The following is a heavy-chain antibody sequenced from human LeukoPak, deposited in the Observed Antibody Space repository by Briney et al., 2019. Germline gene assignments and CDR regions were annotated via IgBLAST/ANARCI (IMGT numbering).Heavy chain of an antibody. CDR2: INPNSGGT. Sequence: ASVKVSCKASGYTFTGYYMHWVRQAPGQELEWMGWINPNSGGTNYAQKFQGRVTMTRDTSTSTAYMELSRLRSDDTAVYYCARDPRGVTAAGILWGQGTLVTVSS. CDR1: GYTFTGYY. J-gene: IGHJ4*02. D-gene: IGHD6-13*01. CDR3: ARDPRGVTAAGIL. V-gene: IGHV1-2*02.